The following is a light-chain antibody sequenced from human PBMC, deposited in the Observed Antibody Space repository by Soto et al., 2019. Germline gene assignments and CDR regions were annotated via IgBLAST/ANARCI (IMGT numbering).Light chain of an antibody. CDR2: ENN. V-gene: IGLV6-57*04. CDR1: SGSIASND. J-gene: IGLJ2*01. Sequence: NFMLTQPHSVSESPGKTVTISCTRSSGSIASNDVQWYQQRPGSAPTTVIYENNQRPSGVPDRFSGSTDGSSNSASLTISGLQTEDGADYYCQSYDSSTVVFGGGTQLTVL. CDR3: QSYDSSTVV.